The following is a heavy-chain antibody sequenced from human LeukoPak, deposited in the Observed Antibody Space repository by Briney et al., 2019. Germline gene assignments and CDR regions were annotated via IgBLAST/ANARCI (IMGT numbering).Heavy chain of an antibody. V-gene: IGHV3-7*01. J-gene: IGHJ4*02. CDR3: ARTYPGIAKAGTFDY. CDR1: GFTFSTNW. CDR2: INQDGSEE. Sequence: PGGSLRLSCAASGFTFSTNWMGWVRQAPGKGLEWVANINQDGSEEYYVDSVKGRFTISRVNAKNSLYLQMNSLRAEDTAVYYCARTYPGIAKAGTFDYWGQGTLVTLSS. D-gene: IGHD6-19*01.